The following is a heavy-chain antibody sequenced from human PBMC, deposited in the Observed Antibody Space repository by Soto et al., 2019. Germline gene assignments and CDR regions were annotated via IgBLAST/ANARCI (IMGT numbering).Heavy chain of an antibody. CDR2: ISGSGGST. CDR1: GFTFSSYA. V-gene: IGHV3-23*01. CDR3: AKDRPSYLPPAPPFNWFDP. J-gene: IGHJ5*02. Sequence: EVQLLESGGGLVQPGGSLRLSCAASGFTFSSYAMSWVRQAPGKGLEWVSAISGSGGSTYYADSVKGRFTISRDNSKNTLYLQMNSLRAEDTAVYYCAKDRPSYLPPAPPFNWFDPWGQGTLVTVSS.